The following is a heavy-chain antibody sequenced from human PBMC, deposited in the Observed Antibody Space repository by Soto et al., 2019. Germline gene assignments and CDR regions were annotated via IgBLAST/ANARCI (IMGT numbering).Heavy chain of an antibody. J-gene: IGHJ4*02. Sequence: ESGGGLVQPGGSLRLSCAASGFIFNNYWMSWVRQAPGKGLEWVANIKKDGSEKYYLASVKGRFTISRDNAEKSLYLQMDNLSAEDTAVYYCATLSRQQLVAGPDSLGQGSLVTVSS. CDR2: IKKDGSEK. CDR3: ATLSRQQLVAGPDS. CDR1: GFIFNNYW. V-gene: IGHV3-7*01. D-gene: IGHD1-1*01.